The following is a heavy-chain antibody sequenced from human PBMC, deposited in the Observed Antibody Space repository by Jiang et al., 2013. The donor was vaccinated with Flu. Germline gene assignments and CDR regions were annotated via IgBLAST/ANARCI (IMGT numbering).Heavy chain of an antibody. V-gene: IGHV3-30*02. Sequence: SCAASGFTFSYYGMNWVRQSPGKGLEWVASLWHDGSNKFYADSVRGRFTISRDNSKNTLYLQMNSLRPEDTAVYYCATLRGSTYDTFLADYWGQGTLVTVSS. J-gene: IGHJ4*02. D-gene: IGHD3-9*01. CDR3: ATLRGSTYDTFLADY. CDR2: LWHDGSNK. CDR1: GFTFSYYG.